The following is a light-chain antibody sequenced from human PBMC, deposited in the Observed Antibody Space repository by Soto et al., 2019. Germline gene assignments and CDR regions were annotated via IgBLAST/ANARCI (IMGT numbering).Light chain of an antibody. J-gene: IGLJ2*01. CDR2: EGS. CDR1: SSDVGSYNL. V-gene: IGLV2-23*01. CDR3: CSYARSSSVV. Sequence: QSVLTQPASVSGSPGQSITISCTGTSSDVGSYNLVSWYQQHPGKAPKLIIYEGSKRPSGISNRFSGSKSGNTASLTSSGLQAEDEADYYCCSYARSSSVVFGGGTKLTVL.